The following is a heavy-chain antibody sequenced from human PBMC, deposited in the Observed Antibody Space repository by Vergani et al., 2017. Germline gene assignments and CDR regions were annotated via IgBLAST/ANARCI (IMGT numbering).Heavy chain of an antibody. CDR1: GFTVSSNY. CDR2: IYSGGST. Sequence: EVQLVESGGGLVQPGGSLRLSCAASGFTVSSNYMSWVRQAPGKGLEWVSVIYSGGSTYYADSVKGRFTISRDNSKNTLYLQMNSLRAEDTAVYYCARDLKFGYSSSSGGYWGQGTLVTVSS. J-gene: IGHJ4*02. CDR3: ARDLKFGYSSSSGGY. D-gene: IGHD6-6*01. V-gene: IGHV3-66*02.